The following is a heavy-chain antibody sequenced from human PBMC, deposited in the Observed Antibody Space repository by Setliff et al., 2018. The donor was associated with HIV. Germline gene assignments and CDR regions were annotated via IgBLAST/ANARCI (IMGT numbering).Heavy chain of an antibody. J-gene: IGHJ6*02. CDR1: GYTFTNYD. CDR2: MNPNSGNT. CDR3: ARDKLYYNLYDGSPVYGMDV. Sequence: ASVQVTCKASGYTFTNYDINWVRQATGQGLEWKGWMNPNSGNTDYAGNFQGRVTNTRDNSKNSIYMQMNGLRVEDTGVYYCARDKLYYNLYDGSPVYGMDVWGQGTTVTVSS. D-gene: IGHD3-3*01. V-gene: IGHV1-8*03.